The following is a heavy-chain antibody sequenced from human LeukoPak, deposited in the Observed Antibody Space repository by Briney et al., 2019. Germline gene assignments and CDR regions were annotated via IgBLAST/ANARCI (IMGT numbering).Heavy chain of an antibody. Sequence: PGGSLRLYCAASGFTFDDYGMSWVRQAPGKGLEWVSGINWNGGSTGYADSVKGRFTISRDNAKNSLYLQMNSLRVEDTALYYCARDPPSLGYCSGGTCYYFDYWGQGTLVTVSS. CDR2: INWNGGST. J-gene: IGHJ4*02. V-gene: IGHV3-20*04. D-gene: IGHD2-15*01. CDR1: GFTFDDYG. CDR3: ARDPPSLGYCSGGTCYYFDY.